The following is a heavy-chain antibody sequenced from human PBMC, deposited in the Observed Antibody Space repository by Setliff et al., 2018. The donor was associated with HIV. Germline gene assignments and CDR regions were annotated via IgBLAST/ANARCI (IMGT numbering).Heavy chain of an antibody. CDR1: GVSVSSGGYY. V-gene: IGHV4-61*08. CDR3: ARSPSYRSSWEYYFDY. D-gene: IGHD6-13*01. CDR2: IYTSRGT. J-gene: IGHJ4*02. Sequence: PSETLSLTCTVSGVSVSSGGYYWSWIRQHPGKGLEWIGYIYTSRGTNYNHSLRTRVIISVDTSNQFSLKLSSVTAADAAVYYCARSPSYRSSWEYYFDYWGQGILVTVSS.